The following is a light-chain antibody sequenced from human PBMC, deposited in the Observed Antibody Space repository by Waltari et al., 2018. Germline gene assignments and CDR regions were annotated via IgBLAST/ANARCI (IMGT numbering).Light chain of an antibody. J-gene: IGLJ2*01. CDR3: CSNVGSSVF. CDR2: EGN. V-gene: IGLV2-23*03. CDR1: NSNVGSYNL. Sequence: QSALTQPASASGSPGQSITISCTGFNSNVGSYNLVSWYQKNPGKAPKLLIYEGNRRPSGVSNRFSGSKSDNTASLTLSGLQAEDEADYYCCSNVGSSVFFGGGTKLTVL.